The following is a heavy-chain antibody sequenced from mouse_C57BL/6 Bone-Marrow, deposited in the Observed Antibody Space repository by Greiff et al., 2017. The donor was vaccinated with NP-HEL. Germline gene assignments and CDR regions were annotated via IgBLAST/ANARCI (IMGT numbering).Heavy chain of an antibody. CDR3: ARWGTTVVGYFDY. CDR2: IDPSDSYT. V-gene: IGHV1-69*01. D-gene: IGHD1-1*01. Sequence: QVQLKQPGAELVMPGASVKLSCKASGYTFTSYWMHWVKQRPGQGLEWIGEIDPSDSYTNYNQKFKGKSTLTVDKSSSTAYMQLSSLTSEDSAVYYCARWGTTVVGYFDYWGQGTTLTVSS. J-gene: IGHJ2*01. CDR1: GYTFTSYW.